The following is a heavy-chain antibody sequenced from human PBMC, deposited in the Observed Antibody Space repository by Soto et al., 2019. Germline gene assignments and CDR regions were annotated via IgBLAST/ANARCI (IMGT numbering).Heavy chain of an antibody. CDR1: GFTFSSYS. J-gene: IGHJ4*02. CDR2: IISSSSYI. Sequence: EVQLVESGGGLVKPGGSLRLSCAASGFTFSSYSMNWVRQAPGKGLEWVSSIISSSSYIYYADSVKGRFTISRDNAKNSLYLQMNSLRAEDTAVYYCARGRARGATTYLDYWGQGTLVTVSS. CDR3: ARGRARGATTYLDY. V-gene: IGHV3-21*01. D-gene: IGHD1-26*01.